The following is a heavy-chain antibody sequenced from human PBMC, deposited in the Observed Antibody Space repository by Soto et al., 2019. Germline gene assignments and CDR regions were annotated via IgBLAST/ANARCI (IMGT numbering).Heavy chain of an antibody. CDR2: IYWDDDK. D-gene: IGHD2-15*01. V-gene: IGHV2-5*02. CDR3: AHRRNVELGPLRLFDY. CDR1: GFSLSTSGVG. Sequence: QITLKESGPTLVKPTQTLTLTCTFSGFSLSTSGVGVGWIRQPPGEALEWLALIYWDDDKRYSPSLKSRLTITKDTSKNQVVLTMTDMDPVDPATYFCAHRRNVELGPLRLFDYWGQGTQVTVSS. J-gene: IGHJ4*02.